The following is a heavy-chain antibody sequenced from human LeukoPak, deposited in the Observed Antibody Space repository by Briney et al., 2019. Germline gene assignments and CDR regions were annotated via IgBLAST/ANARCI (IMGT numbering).Heavy chain of an antibody. D-gene: IGHD3-22*01. CDR3: ARSHYDSSGYSQNWFDP. CDR2: IYPGDSDT. CDR1: GYSFTSYW. V-gene: IGHV5-51*01. Sequence: GESLKISCKGSGYSFTSYWIGWVRQMPGKGLEWMGIIYPGDSDTRYSPSFQGQVTISADKSISTAYLQWSSLKASDTAMYYCARSHYDSSGYSQNWFDPWGQGTLVTVSS. J-gene: IGHJ5*02.